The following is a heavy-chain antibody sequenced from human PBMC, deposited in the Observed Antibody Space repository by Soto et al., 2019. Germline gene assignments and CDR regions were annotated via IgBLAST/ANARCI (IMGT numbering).Heavy chain of an antibody. V-gene: IGHV1-8*01. Sequence: ASVEVSCEASGYTFTSYDIYWVRQATGEGLEGMGWMNPNTGNSGYAQKFQGRVTMTSDTSISTAHMELSSLRSEDTAVYYCARRAETNGWNGFGADKYYFDFWGQGPLLTFSS. D-gene: IGHD1-1*01. CDR2: MNPNTGNS. CDR3: ARRAETNGWNGFGADKYYFDF. J-gene: IGHJ4*02. CDR1: GYTFTSYD.